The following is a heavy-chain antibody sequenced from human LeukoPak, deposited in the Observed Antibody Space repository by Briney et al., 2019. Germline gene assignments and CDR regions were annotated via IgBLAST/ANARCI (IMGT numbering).Heavy chain of an antibody. CDR2: INPNSGDT. CDR1: GYTFICYY. D-gene: IGHD1-20*01. J-gene: IGHJ4*02. CDR3: AREITGMIGPTDY. V-gene: IGHV1-2*02. Sequence: ASVKVSCKASGYTFICYYVHWVRQAPGQGLKWMGWINPNSGDTNYAQKFQGRVTMTRDTSISTAYMELSRLTSDDTAVYYCAREITGMIGPTDYWGQGTLVTVSS.